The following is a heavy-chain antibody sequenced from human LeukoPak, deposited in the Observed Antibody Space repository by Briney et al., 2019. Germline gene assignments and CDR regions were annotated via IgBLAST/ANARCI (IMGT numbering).Heavy chain of an antibody. CDR3: ARVRDRSSYFYDLDY. CDR2: IHYSGST. J-gene: IGHJ4*02. V-gene: IGHV4-59*01. D-gene: IGHD3-22*01. CDR1: GGSISSYY. Sequence: TSETLSLTCTVSGGSISSYYWSWIRQPPGKGLGWIGCIHYSGSTNYSPSLKSRVTISVDTSKDQFSLKLSSVTAADTAVYYCARVRDRSSYFYDLDYWGQGTLVTVSS.